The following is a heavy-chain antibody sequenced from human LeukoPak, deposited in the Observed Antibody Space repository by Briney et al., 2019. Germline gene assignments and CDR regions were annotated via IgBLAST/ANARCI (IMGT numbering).Heavy chain of an antibody. Sequence: GGSLRLSCAASGFTFSSYAMHWVRQAPGKGLERVAVISYDGSNKYYADSVKGRFTISRDNSKNTLYLQMNSLRAEDTAVYYCARDPSSYDLDYWGQGTLVTVSS. J-gene: IGHJ4*02. CDR1: GFTFSSYA. CDR3: ARDPSSYDLDY. CDR2: ISYDGSNK. V-gene: IGHV3-30-3*01. D-gene: IGHD3-3*01.